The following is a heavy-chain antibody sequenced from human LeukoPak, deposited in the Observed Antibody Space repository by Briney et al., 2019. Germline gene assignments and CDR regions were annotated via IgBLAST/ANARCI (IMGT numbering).Heavy chain of an antibody. J-gene: IGHJ5*02. V-gene: IGHV4-39*01. CDR3: ASANYYDSSAYYYHNWFDP. CDR2: TYYSGST. Sequence: SETLSLTCTVSGGSISSTSYYWGWIRQPPGKGLEWIGSTYYSGSTYYNPSLKSRVTISVDTSKNQFSLKLSSVTAADTAVYYCASANYYDSSAYYYHNWFDPWGQGTLVTVSS. CDR1: GGSISSTSYY. D-gene: IGHD3-22*01.